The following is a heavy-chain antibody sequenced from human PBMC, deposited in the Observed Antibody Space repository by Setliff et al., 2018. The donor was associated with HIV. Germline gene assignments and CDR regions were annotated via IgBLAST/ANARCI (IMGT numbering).Heavy chain of an antibody. CDR2: INAGNGNT. V-gene: IGHV1-3*01. Sequence: ASVKVSCKASGYTFTTYALHWVRQAPGQRLEWMGWINAGNGNTKYSQKFQGRVTITRDTSASSAYMELSSLRFEDTAVYYCARARFLEWLPDYWGQGTLVTVS. CDR3: ARARFLEWLPDY. D-gene: IGHD3-3*01. J-gene: IGHJ4*02. CDR1: GYTFTTYA.